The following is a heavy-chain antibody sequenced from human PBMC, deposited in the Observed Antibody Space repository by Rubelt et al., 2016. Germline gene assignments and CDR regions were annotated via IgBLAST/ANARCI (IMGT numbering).Heavy chain of an antibody. Sequence: FTFSNYALHWVRQAPGKGLEWVAVISYDGGTQYYADSVKGRLTISRDTAKNTLFLQMNSLREEDTAVYYCARERGSSSSFDYWGQGTLVTVSS. V-gene: IGHV3-30*04. J-gene: IGHJ4*02. D-gene: IGHD6-13*01. CDR3: ARERGSSSSFDY. CDR1: FTFSNYA. CDR2: ISYDGGTQ.